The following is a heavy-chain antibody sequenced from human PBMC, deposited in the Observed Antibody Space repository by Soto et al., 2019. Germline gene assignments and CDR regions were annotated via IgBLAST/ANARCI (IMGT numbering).Heavy chain of an antibody. CDR1: GGTFSSYA. CDR2: IIPIFGTA. CDR3: ARAHYYDSSGYIYYYYGMDV. Sequence: SVKVSCKASGGTFSSYAISWVRQAPGQGLEWMGGIIPIFGTANYAQKFQGRVTITADESTSTAYMELSSLRSEDTAVYYCARAHYYDSSGYIYYYYGMDVCGQGTTVTVSS. D-gene: IGHD3-22*01. J-gene: IGHJ6*02. V-gene: IGHV1-69*13.